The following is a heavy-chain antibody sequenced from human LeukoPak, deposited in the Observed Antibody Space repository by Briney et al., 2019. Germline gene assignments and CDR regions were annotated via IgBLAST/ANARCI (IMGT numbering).Heavy chain of an antibody. CDR3: ARDFSSFQDTIAAAGTRGFDY. CDR2: ISSSGSTI. V-gene: IGHV3-48*03. D-gene: IGHD6-13*01. J-gene: IGHJ4*02. CDR1: GFTFSSYE. Sequence: PGGSLRLSCAASGFTFSSYEMNWVRQAPGKGLEWVSYISSSGSTIYYADSVKSRFTISRDNAKNSLYLQMNSLRAEDTAVYDCARDFSSFQDTIAAAGTRGFDYWGQGTLVTVSS.